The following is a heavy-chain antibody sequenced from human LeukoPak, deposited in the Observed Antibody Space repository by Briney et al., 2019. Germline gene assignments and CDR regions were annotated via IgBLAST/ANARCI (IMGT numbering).Heavy chain of an antibody. D-gene: IGHD4-17*01. CDR3: SRDWDYGDYADDY. J-gene: IGHJ4*02. Sequence: SVKVSCKSSGGTFSSYAISWVRQAPGQGLEWMGRIIPIFGTANYAQKFQGRVTITTDESTSTAYMELSSLRSEDTALYDWSRDWDYGDYADDYWGQGTLVTVSS. CDR2: IIPIFGTA. V-gene: IGHV1-69*05. CDR1: GGTFSSYA.